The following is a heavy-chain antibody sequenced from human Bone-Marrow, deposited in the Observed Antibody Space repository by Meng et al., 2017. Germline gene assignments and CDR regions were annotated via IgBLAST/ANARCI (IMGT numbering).Heavy chain of an antibody. CDR1: GFSLSTSGVG. Sequence: QITLKESVPTLVKPTQTLTLTCTFSGFSLSTSGVGVGWIRQPPGKALEWLALIYWDDDKRYSPSLKSRLTITKDTSKNQVVLTMTNMDPVDTATYYCAHFYYDYVWGSYTTWGQGTLVTVSS. V-gene: IGHV2-5*02. J-gene: IGHJ5*02. D-gene: IGHD3-16*01. CDR3: AHFYYDYVWGSYTT. CDR2: IYWDDDK.